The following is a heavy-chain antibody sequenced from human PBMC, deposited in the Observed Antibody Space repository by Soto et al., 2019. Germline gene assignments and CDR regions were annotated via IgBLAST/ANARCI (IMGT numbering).Heavy chain of an antibody. D-gene: IGHD4-17*01. CDR2: ISAYNGNT. V-gene: IGHV1-18*01. Sequence: ASVKVSCKASGYTFTSYGISWVRQAPGQGLEWMGWISAYNGNTNYAQKLQGRVTMTTDTSTSTAYMELRSLRSDDTAVYYCARELTWDGDSSINWFDPWGQGTLVTVSS. J-gene: IGHJ5*02. CDR3: ARELTWDGDSSINWFDP. CDR1: GYTFTSYG.